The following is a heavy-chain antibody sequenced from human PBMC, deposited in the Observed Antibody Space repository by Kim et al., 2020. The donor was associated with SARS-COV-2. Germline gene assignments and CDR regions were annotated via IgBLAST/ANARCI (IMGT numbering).Heavy chain of an antibody. D-gene: IGHD5-12*01. V-gene: IGHV1-69*01. Sequence: QKVQGRVTITADESTSTAYMELSSLRSEDTAVYYCARGEMATIPNDAFDIWGQGTMVTVSS. CDR3: ARGEMATIPNDAFDI. J-gene: IGHJ3*02.